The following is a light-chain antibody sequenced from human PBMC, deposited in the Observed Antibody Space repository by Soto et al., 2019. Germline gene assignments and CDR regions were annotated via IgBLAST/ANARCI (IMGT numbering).Light chain of an antibody. Sequence: FVLTQSTATLSLSPGERATLSCRASQSVSTYLAWYQQKPGQAPRLLIYDASNRATGIPARFSGSGSATDFTLTISSLEPEDFAVYYCQQRSSWITFAQGTLLEVK. J-gene: IGKJ5*01. CDR2: DAS. CDR1: QSVSTY. V-gene: IGKV3-11*01. CDR3: QQRSSWIT.